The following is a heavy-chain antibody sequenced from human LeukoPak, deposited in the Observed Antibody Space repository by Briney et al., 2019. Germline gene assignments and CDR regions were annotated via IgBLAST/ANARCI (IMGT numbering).Heavy chain of an antibody. D-gene: IGHD2-21*01. CDR1: GGSISSASYY. V-gene: IGHV4-61*02. Sequence: SQTLSLTCTVSGGSISSASYYWSWIRQPAGKGLEWIGRVYTSGSTNYNPSLKSRVTISVDTSKNQFSLKLSSVTAADTAVYYCAKRTVVWAFDIWGQGTMVTVSS. J-gene: IGHJ3*02. CDR2: VYTSGST. CDR3: AKRTVVWAFDI.